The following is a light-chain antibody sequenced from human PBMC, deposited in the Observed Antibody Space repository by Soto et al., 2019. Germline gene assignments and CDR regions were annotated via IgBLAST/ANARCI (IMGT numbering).Light chain of an antibody. Sequence: ENVLTQSPGTVSLSPGERATLSCRASQGVTSNHLAWYQQKPGQAPRLLIYGVFNRATGIPDRFSGSGSGTDFTLTITRLEPEDSAVYFCQHYDGSPRTFGQGTKREIK. CDR3: QHYDGSPRT. CDR1: QGVTSNH. V-gene: IGKV3-20*01. J-gene: IGKJ2*01. CDR2: GVF.